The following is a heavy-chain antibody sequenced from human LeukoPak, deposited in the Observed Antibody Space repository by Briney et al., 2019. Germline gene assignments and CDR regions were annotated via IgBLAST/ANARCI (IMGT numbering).Heavy chain of an antibody. CDR2: ISGNGDNT. J-gene: IGHJ6*03. Sequence: PGGSLRLSCAASGFTFSSNAMSWVRQAPGKGLEWVSGISGNGDNTYYADSAKGRFTISRDNSKHTLYLQMNSLRVEDTAVYYCARSYYHYYMDVWGKGTTVTVSS. CDR1: GFTFSSNA. V-gene: IGHV3-23*01. CDR3: ARSYYHYYMDV.